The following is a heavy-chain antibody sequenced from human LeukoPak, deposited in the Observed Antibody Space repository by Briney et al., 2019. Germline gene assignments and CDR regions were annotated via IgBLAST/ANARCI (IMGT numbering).Heavy chain of an antibody. CDR1: GGSISSYY. D-gene: IGHD3-16*02. CDR2: IYTSGST. Sequence: PSETLSLTCTVSGGSISSYYWSWIRHPAGKGLEWIGRIYTSGSTNYNPSLKSRVTMSVDTSKNQFSLKLSSVTAADTAVYYCARERVITFGGVIVRSNWFDPWGQGTLVTVSS. V-gene: IGHV4-4*07. CDR3: ARERVITFGGVIVRSNWFDP. J-gene: IGHJ5*02.